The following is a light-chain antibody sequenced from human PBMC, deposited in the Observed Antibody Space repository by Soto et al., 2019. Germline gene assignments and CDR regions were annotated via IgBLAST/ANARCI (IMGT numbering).Light chain of an antibody. CDR1: QSFRGL. CDR3: QQRHMWPIT. J-gene: IGKJ5*01. CDR2: DAY. Sequence: EVVLTQSPVTLSLSPGERATLSCRASQSFRGLLAWYQQKPGQAPRLLIYDAYNRATGIPPRFSGSGSGTDFTLTISSLEPXXXAVYYCQQRHMWPITFGQGTRLEMK. V-gene: IGKV3-11*01.